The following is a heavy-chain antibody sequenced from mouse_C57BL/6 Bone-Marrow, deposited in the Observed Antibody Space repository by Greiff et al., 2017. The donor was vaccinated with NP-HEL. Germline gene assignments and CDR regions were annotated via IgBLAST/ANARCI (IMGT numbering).Heavy chain of an antibody. CDR2: IDPSDSYT. Sequence: QVQLQQPGAELVKPGASVKLSCKASGYTFTSYWMQWVKQRPGQGLEWIGEIDPSDSYTNYNQKFKGKATLTVDTSSSTAYMQLSSLTSEDSAVYYCAIYDGYYDYFDYWGQGTTLTVSS. V-gene: IGHV1-50*01. J-gene: IGHJ2*01. CDR1: GYTFTSYW. CDR3: AIYDGYYDYFDY. D-gene: IGHD2-3*01.